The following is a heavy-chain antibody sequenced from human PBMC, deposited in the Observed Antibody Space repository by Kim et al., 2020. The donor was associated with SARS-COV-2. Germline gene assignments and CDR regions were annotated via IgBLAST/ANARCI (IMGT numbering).Heavy chain of an antibody. CDR3: ARGERYYGGNSGGGADY. J-gene: IGHJ4*02. V-gene: IGHV3-30*01. D-gene: IGHD4-17*01. Sequence: VKGRFTISRDNSKNTLYLQMNSLRAEDTAVYYCARGERYYGGNSGGGADYWGQGTLVTVSS.